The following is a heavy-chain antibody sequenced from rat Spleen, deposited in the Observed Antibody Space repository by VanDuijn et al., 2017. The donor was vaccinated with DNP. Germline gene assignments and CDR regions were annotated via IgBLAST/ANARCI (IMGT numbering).Heavy chain of an antibody. CDR1: GFIFSNYW. CDR3: ARGGLRRVWGNYFDY. D-gene: IGHD1-11*01. Sequence: EVQLVESGGGPVQPGRSLKLSCVASGFIFSNYWMTWIRQAPGKGLEWVASISNTGDNTYYSDSVKGRFTISRDNAKSTLYLQMDSLRSEDTATYYCARGGLRRVWGNYFDYWGQGVMVTVSS. CDR2: ISNTGDNT. J-gene: IGHJ2*01. V-gene: IGHV5-31*01.